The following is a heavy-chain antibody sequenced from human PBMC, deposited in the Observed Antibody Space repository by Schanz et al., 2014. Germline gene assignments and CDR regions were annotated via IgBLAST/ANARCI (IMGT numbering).Heavy chain of an antibody. CDR3: ARGTDWNLSY. CDR1: STYS. J-gene: IGHJ4*02. D-gene: IGHD1-1*01. V-gene: IGHV3-23*01. Sequence: STYSMSWVRQAPGKGLEWVSAISGSGGSTYYADSVKGRFTVSRDSGQNSLYLQMNSLRAGDTAVYYWARGTDWNLSYWGQGARVNVSS. CDR2: ISGSGGST.